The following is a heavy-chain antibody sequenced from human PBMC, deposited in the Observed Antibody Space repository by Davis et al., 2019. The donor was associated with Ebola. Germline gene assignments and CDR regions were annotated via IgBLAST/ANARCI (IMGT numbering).Heavy chain of an antibody. CDR2: IVGSGGST. J-gene: IGHJ3*02. CDR1: GFTFSSYW. V-gene: IGHV3-23*01. Sequence: GESLKISCAASGFTFSSYWMSWVRQAPGKGLEWVSAIVGSGGSTYYADSVKGRFTISRDNSKNTLSLQMNSLKTEDTAVYYCARELTGITGTTDSFDIWGLGTMVTVSS. CDR3: ARELTGITGTTDSFDI. D-gene: IGHD1-7*01.